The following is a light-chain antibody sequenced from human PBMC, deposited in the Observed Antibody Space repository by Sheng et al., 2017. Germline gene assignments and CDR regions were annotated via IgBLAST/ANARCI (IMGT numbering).Light chain of an antibody. Sequence: SYELTQPSSVSVSPGQTARITCSGDVLAKKYARWFQQKPGQAPVLVIYKDSERPSGIPERFSGSNSGNTATLTISGTQAMDEADYYCQAWDSSTVVFGGGTKLTVL. CDR3: QAWDSSTVV. CDR2: KDS. CDR1: VLAKKY. J-gene: IGLJ2*01. V-gene: IGLV3-27*01.